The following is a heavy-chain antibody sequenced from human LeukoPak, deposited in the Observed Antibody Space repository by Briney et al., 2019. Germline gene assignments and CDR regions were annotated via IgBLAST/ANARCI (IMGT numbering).Heavy chain of an antibody. V-gene: IGHV1-2*02. D-gene: IGHD6-13*01. Sequence: GASVKVSCKASGYTFTGYYMHWVRQAPGQGLEWMGWINPNSGGTNYAQKFQGRVTMTRDTSISTAYMELSRLRSDDTAVYYCARDLSFSSSSWYYFDYWGQGTLVTVSS. CDR2: INPNSGGT. J-gene: IGHJ4*02. CDR1: GYTFTGYY. CDR3: ARDLSFSSSSWYYFDY.